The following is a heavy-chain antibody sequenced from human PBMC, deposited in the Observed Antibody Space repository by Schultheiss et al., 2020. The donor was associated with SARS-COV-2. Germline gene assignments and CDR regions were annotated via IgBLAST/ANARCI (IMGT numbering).Heavy chain of an antibody. Sequence: GGSLRLSCAASGFTFSSYAMHWVRQAPGKGLEWVAVISYDGSNKYYADSVKGRFTISRDNAKNSLYLQVNSLRAEDMTVYYCARTTTVSAGVIYYYYGMDVWGQGTTVTVSS. V-gene: IGHV3-30*01. CDR3: ARTTTVSAGVIYYYYGMDV. CDR2: ISYDGSNK. J-gene: IGHJ6*02. CDR1: GFTFSSYA. D-gene: IGHD4-11*01.